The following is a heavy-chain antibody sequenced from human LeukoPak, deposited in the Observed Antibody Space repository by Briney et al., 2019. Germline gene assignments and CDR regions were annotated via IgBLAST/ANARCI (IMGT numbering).Heavy chain of an antibody. Sequence: PSETLSLTCSVSGGSVSNSVFYWGWIRQPPGKGLQWIGYIYYSGTTYYNPSLESRVTISVDTSKSQFSLMLTSVTAADTAVYYCARHWDYYASGFDPWGQGTQVTVSS. D-gene: IGHD3-10*01. V-gene: IGHV4-39*01. J-gene: IGHJ5*02. CDR1: GGSVSNSVFY. CDR2: IYYSGTT. CDR3: ARHWDYYASGFDP.